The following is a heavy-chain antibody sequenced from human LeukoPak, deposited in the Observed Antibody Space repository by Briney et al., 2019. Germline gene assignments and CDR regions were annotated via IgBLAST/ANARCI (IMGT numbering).Heavy chain of an antibody. CDR3: AKPSAIWELLRSYFDY. Sequence: GGSLRLSCAASGFIPSNKYMSWVRQAPGKGLEWVAVISYDGSNKYYADSLKGRFTISRDNSKNTLYLQMNSLRAEDTAVYYCAKPSAIWELLRSYFDYWGQGTLVTVSS. CDR2: ISYDGSNK. D-gene: IGHD1-26*01. V-gene: IGHV3-30*18. CDR1: GFIPSNKY. J-gene: IGHJ4*02.